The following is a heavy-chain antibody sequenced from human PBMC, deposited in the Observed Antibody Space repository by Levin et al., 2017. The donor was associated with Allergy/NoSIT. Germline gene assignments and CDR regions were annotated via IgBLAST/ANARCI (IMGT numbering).Heavy chain of an antibody. V-gene: IGHV3-33*01. D-gene: IGHD2-15*01. J-gene: IGHJ5*02. CDR2: FWSDGSQT. CDR1: GFTFRNYG. CDR3: ARDCDTNSRYSQFDP. Sequence: HGESLKISCVASGFTFRNYGIHWVRQAPGKGLEWVAVFWSDGSQTYYADSVKGRFTISRDNSKNTVYLQMDTLKDEDTAIYYCARDCDTNSRYSQFDPWGQGTLVTVSS.